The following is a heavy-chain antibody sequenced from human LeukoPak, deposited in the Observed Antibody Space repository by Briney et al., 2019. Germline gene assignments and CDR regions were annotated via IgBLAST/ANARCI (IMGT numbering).Heavy chain of an antibody. D-gene: IGHD5-18*01. Sequence: GGSLRLSCAASGFTFSSYAMSWVRQAPGKGLEWVSAISGSGDSTYYEDSVKGRFTISRDNSKNTLYLQMNSLRAEDTAVYYCARGRKYTSGYRVTELGSGYSDYWGQGTLVTVSS. CDR1: GFTFSSYA. V-gene: IGHV3-23*01. CDR3: ARGRKYTSGYRVTELGSGYSDY. CDR2: ISGSGDST. J-gene: IGHJ4*02.